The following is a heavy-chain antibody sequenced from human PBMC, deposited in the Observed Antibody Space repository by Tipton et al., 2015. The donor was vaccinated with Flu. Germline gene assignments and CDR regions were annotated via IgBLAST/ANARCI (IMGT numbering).Heavy chain of an antibody. CDR1: GFTFSGYY. Sequence: SLRLSCAASGFTFSGYYMSWIRQAPGKGLEWVSYITSGGYDMYYADSVKGRFTISRDNAKNSLYLQMNSLRAEDTAVYYCAKVIPELVAGLDFWGQGTLVTVSS. D-gene: IGHD6-19*01. CDR2: ITSGGYDM. V-gene: IGHV3-11*01. J-gene: IGHJ4*02. CDR3: AKVIPELVAGLDF.